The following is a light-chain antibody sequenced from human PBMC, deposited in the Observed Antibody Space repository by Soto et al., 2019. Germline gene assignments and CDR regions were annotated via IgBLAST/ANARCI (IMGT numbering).Light chain of an antibody. Sequence: DIQMTQSPSSLSASVGDIVNITCQASQNINNYLNWYQQKPGRAPKLLIYDASNLEAGVPSRFRGSGSGTDFTFTISRLQPEDIATYYCQQYENLPTCGQGTRLEIK. V-gene: IGKV1-33*01. J-gene: IGKJ5*01. CDR2: DAS. CDR3: QQYENLPT. CDR1: QNINNY.